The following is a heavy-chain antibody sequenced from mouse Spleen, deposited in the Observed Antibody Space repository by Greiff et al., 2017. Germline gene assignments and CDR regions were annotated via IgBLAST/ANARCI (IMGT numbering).Heavy chain of an antibody. D-gene: IGHD2-1*01. Sequence: VQLQQSGAELVKPGASVKLSCTASGFNIKDTYMHWVKQRPEQGLEWIGRIDPANGNTKYDPKFQGKATITADTSSNTAYLQLSSLTSEDTAVYYCASYGNFAWFAYWGQGTLVTVSA. CDR2: IDPANGNT. CDR1: GFNIKDTY. V-gene: IGHV14-3*02. J-gene: IGHJ3*01. CDR3: ASYGNFAWFAY.